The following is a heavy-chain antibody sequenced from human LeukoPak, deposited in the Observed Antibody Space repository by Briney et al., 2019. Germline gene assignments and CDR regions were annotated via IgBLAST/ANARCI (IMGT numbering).Heavy chain of an antibody. CDR3: ARHPDYDILTGWGDY. J-gene: IGHJ4*02. CDR2: INHSGST. Sequence: SETLSLTCAVYGGSFSGYYWSWIRQPPGKGLEWIGEINHSGSTNYNPSLKSRVTISVDTSKNQFSLKLSAVTAADTAVYYCARHPDYDILTGWGDYWGQGTLVTVSS. CDR1: GGSFSGYY. D-gene: IGHD3-9*01. V-gene: IGHV4-34*01.